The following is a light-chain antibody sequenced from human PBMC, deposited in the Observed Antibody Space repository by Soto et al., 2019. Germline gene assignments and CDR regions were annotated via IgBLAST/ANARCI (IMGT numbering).Light chain of an antibody. CDR1: QRLLHSNGNTF. CDR3: MQDLQTPYT. J-gene: IGKJ2*01. CDR2: LVS. V-gene: IGKV2-28*01. Sequence: DIVMTQSPLSLPVTPGEPASISCRSSQRLLHSNGNTFLDWYLQKPEQSPQLLIYLVSNRASGVPDRFSGSGSGTDFTLKISRVEAEDVGVYYCMQDLQTPYTFGQGTKLEIK.